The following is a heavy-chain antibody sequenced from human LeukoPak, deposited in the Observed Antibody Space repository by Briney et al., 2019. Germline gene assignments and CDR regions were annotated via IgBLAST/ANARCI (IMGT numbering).Heavy chain of an antibody. CDR3: AKDLHGGYSSDY. CDR2: IDFEGVGK. V-gene: IGHV3-30*02. CDR1: GFTFNNIG. D-gene: IGHD4-23*01. Sequence: PGGSLRLSCAAYGFTFNNIGMHWVRQAPGKGLEFVAFIDFEGVGKYYADSVKGRFTSPKDYSKATLYLQMNSLRPEDTAIYYCAKDLHGGYSSDYWGQGTLATVSS. J-gene: IGHJ4*02.